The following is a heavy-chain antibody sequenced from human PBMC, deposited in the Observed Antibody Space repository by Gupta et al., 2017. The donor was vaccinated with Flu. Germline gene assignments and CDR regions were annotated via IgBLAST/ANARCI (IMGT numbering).Heavy chain of an antibody. CDR3: TSRPDGYCAGSRCPTFDP. CDR1: GFDFSDSA. CDR2: IGSRANSYAT. J-gene: IGHJ5*02. D-gene: IGHD2-8*02. V-gene: IGHV3-73*02. Sequence: EMKLVESGGGLVQPGGSLKLSCAASGFDFSDSAMHWVRQSSGKGLEWIGRIGSRANSYATTIAASVRGRFTISRDDSRNTTYLQINSLKSEDTAVYSCTSRPDGYCAGSRCPTFDPWGQGTVVPVSS.